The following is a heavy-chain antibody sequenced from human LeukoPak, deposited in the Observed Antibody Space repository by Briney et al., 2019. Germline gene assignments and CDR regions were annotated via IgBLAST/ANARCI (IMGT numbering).Heavy chain of an antibody. CDR3: ARERGQWLGQSYFDY. CDR1: GGSFSGYY. CDR2: IYTSGST. V-gene: IGHV4-4*07. J-gene: IGHJ4*02. Sequence: SETLSLTCAVYGGSFSGYYWSWIRQPAGKGLEWIGRIYTSGSTNYNPFLKSRVTISVDTSKNQFSLKLSSVTAADTAVYYCARERGQWLGQSYFDYWGQGTLVTVSS. D-gene: IGHD6-19*01.